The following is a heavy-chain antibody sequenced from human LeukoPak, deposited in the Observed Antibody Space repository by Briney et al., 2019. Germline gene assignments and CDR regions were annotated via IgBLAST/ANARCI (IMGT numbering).Heavy chain of an antibody. CDR1: GFTFSSYT. D-gene: IGHD3-10*01. CDR3: ARDALLAWFGELVYYYYYMDV. V-gene: IGHV3-48*01. J-gene: IGHJ6*03. Sequence: GGSLRLSCAASGFTFSSYTMNWVRQAPGKGLEWVSYIGSTSSTIYYADSVKGRFTISRDNAKNSLYLQMNSLRAEDTAVYYCARDALLAWFGELVYYYYYMDVWGKGTTVTISS. CDR2: IGSTSSTI.